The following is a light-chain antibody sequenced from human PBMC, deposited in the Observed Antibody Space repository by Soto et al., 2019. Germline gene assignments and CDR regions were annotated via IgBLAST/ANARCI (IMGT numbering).Light chain of an antibody. CDR3: SSLASSSTPWV. CDR2: GVS. CDR1: SSDVGAYNY. J-gene: IGLJ3*02. Sequence: QSALTQPASVSGSPGQSITISCTGTSSDVGAYNYVSWYQHHPGKAPKVMIYGVSNRPSGVSHRFSGSKSGNPASLSISGLQAQGEADYYRSSLASSSTPWVFGGGTQLPVL. V-gene: IGLV2-14*01.